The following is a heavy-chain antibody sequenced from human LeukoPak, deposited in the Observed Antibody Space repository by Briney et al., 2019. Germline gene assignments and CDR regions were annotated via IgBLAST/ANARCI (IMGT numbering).Heavy chain of an antibody. CDR2: IYYSGST. V-gene: IGHV4-39*01. J-gene: IGHJ6*03. CDR1: GGSISSSSYY. Sequence: PSETLSLTCTVTGGSISSSSYYWGWIRQPPGKGLEWIGSIYYSGSTYYNPSLKSRVTISVDTSKNQFSLKLSSVTAADTAVYYCASPFSYDFWSGRSQARYMDVWGKGTTVTVSS. D-gene: IGHD3-3*01. CDR3: ASPFSYDFWSGRSQARYMDV.